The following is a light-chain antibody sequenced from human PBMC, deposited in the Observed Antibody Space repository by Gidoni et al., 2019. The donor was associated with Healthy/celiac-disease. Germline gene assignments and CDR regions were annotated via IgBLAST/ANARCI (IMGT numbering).Light chain of an antibody. Sequence: VVPQPPSVSVAPGKTARITCGGNNIGSKSVHWYQQKPGQAPVLVIYYDSDRPSGIPERFSGSNSGNTATLTISRVEAGDEADYYCQVWDSSSDHVVFGGGTKLTVL. CDR2: YDS. J-gene: IGLJ2*01. V-gene: IGLV3-21*04. CDR3: QVWDSSSDHVV. CDR1: NIGSKS.